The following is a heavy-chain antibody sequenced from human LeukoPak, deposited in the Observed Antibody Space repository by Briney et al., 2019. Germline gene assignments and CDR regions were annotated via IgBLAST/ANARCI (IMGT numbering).Heavy chain of an antibody. J-gene: IGHJ4*02. CDR1: GFTFSNAW. V-gene: IGHV3-15*01. CDR2: IKSKTDGGTT. CDR3: TTDEITMVRGTPDY. D-gene: IGHD3-10*01. Sequence: GGSLRLSCAASGFTFSNAWMSWVRQAPGKGLEWVGRIKSKTDGGTTDYAAPVKGRFTISRDDSKNTLYLQMNSLKTEDTAVYYCTTDEITMVRGTPDYWGQGTLVTVSS.